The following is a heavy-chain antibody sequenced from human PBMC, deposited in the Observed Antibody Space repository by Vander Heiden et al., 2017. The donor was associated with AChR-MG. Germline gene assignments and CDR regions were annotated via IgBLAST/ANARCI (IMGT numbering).Heavy chain of an antibody. CDR3: ADLGWFGESSEH. CDR1: GASVSMSSQY. J-gene: IGHJ4*02. Sequence: QLQLQESGPGLVKPSETLSLTCTVSGASVSMSSQYWGWIRQPPGKGLEWIGSIDYTGTTYYNPSLKSRVTISVDTSKNQSSLKLRSMTAADTAVYFCADLGWFGESSEHWVQGTLGTVSS. D-gene: IGHD3-10*01. V-gene: IGHV4-39*01. CDR2: IDYTGTT.